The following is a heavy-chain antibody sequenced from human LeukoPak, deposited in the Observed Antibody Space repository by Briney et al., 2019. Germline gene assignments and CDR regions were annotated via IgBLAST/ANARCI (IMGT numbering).Heavy chain of an antibody. Sequence: GGSLRLSCAASGFTFDDYGMTWIRQAPGKGLDWVSYISFSGSTIYYADSVKGRFIISRDTAKNSLYLQMNSLRAEDTAVYYCVRGMGGGVSNFDYWGQGTLVTVSS. CDR2: ISFSGSTI. CDR1: GFTFDDYG. J-gene: IGHJ4*02. V-gene: IGHV3-11*04. CDR3: VRGMGGGVSNFDY. D-gene: IGHD3-16*01.